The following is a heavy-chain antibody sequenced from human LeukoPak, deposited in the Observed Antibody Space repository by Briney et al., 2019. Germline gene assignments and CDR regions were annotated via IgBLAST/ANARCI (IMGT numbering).Heavy chain of an antibody. V-gene: IGHV5-51*01. CDR2: IYVGDSDT. CDR3: ARLASVSWGIYPRYMDV. CDR1: GTSFTTHW. Sequence: GEPLQISCKGSGTSFTTHWIGWMRQQPGKGLEWMGIIYVGDSDTRYSPAFQGQVTISADKSISTAYLQWSSLKASDTAMYYCARLASVSWGIYPRYMDVWGKGTTVTVSS. J-gene: IGHJ6*03. D-gene: IGHD3-16*01.